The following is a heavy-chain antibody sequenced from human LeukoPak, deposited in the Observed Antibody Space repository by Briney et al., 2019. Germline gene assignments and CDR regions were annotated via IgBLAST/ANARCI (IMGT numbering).Heavy chain of an antibody. CDR1: GFTFSNYW. D-gene: IGHD1-26*01. CDR2: INSEGSGT. J-gene: IGHJ4*02. Sequence: GGSLRLSCAASGFTFSNYWMLWLRQAPGKGLVWVSRINSEGSGTTYADSVKGRFTISRDNAKNTLYLQMNSLRGEDTAVYYCARINSGNYGLGDYWGQGTLVTVSS. V-gene: IGHV3-74*01. CDR3: ARINSGNYGLGDY.